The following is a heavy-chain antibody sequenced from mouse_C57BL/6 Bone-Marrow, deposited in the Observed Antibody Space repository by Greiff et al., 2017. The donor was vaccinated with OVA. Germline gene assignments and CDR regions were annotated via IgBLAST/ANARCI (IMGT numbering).Heavy chain of an antibody. CDR1: GYTFTSYW. J-gene: IGHJ4*01. V-gene: IGHV1-55*01. Sequence: QVQLKEPGAELVKPGASVKMSCKASGYTFTSYWITWVKQRPGQGLEWIGDIYPGSGSTNYNEKFKSKATLTVDTSSSTAYMQLSSLTSEDSAVYYCASNYGSSSPYAMDYWGQGTSVTVSS. CDR3: ASNYGSSSPYAMDY. D-gene: IGHD1-1*01. CDR2: IYPGSGST.